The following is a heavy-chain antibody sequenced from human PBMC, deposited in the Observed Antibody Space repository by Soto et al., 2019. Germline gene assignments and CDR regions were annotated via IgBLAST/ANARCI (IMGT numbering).Heavy chain of an antibody. V-gene: IGHV4-61*08. D-gene: IGHD3-22*01. CDR3: AREDSSGYKSFDY. CDR2: IYYSGST. Sequence: SETLSLTCAVSGDSICSGDYSWNWIRQPPGKGLEWIGYIYYSGSTSYNPSLKSRLTISVDTSKNQFSLRLTSVTAADTAVYYCAREDSSGYKSFDYWGQGTLVNVS. J-gene: IGHJ4*02. CDR1: GDSICSGDYS.